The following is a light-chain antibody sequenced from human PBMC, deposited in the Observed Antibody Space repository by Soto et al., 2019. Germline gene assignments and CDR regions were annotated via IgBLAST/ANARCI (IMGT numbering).Light chain of an antibody. CDR1: SSNIGSNY. V-gene: IGLV1-47*01. J-gene: IGLJ3*02. Sequence: QSVLTQPPSASGTPGQRVTISCSGSSSNIGSNYVYWYQQLPGTAPKLLIYRNNQRPSGVPDRFSGSKSGTSASLAISGLRSEDEADYYRAAWDDSLGWVFGGGTKLTVL. CDR3: AAWDDSLGWV. CDR2: RNN.